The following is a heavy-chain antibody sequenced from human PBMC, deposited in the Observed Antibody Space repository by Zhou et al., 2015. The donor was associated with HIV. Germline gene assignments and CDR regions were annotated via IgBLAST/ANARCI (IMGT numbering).Heavy chain of an antibody. Sequence: QVQLVQSGAEVKKPGSSVKVSCKASGGTFSSYAISWVRQAPGQGLEWMGGIIPIFGTANYAQKFQGRVTITADESTSTAYMELSSLRSEDTAVYYCARDTYYYDFWSGYPRGDAFDIWGQGTMVTVSS. V-gene: IGHV1-69*01. CDR3: ARDTYYYDFWSGYPRGDAFDI. CDR1: GGTFSSYA. D-gene: IGHD3-3*01. CDR2: IIPIFGTA. J-gene: IGHJ3*02.